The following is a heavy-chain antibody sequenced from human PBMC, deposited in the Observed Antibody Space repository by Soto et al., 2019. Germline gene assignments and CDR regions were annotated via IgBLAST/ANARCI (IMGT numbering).Heavy chain of an antibody. Sequence: ESGGGVVQPGRSLRLSCAASGFTFSSYGMHWVRQAPGKGLEWVAVIWYDGSNKYYADSVKGRFTISRDNSKNTLYLQMNSLRAEDTAVYYCARERGYGSGSFEGIALDYWGQGTLVTVSS. CDR3: ARERGYGSGSFEGIALDY. D-gene: IGHD3-10*01. V-gene: IGHV3-33*01. J-gene: IGHJ4*02. CDR1: GFTFSSYG. CDR2: IWYDGSNK.